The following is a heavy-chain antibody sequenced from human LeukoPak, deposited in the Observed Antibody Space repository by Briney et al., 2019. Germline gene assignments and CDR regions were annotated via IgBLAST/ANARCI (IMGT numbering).Heavy chain of an antibody. CDR1: GFTFSSYA. D-gene: IGHD7-27*01. V-gene: IGHV3-23*01. CDR3: AKDLGTNFDY. Sequence: GGSLRLSCAGTGFTFSSYAMSWVRQAPGKGLEWVSAISGSGDRTHFADSVKGRSTISRDNPINTLYLQMNSLRAEDTAVYYCAKDLGTNFDYWGQGTLVTVSS. CDR2: ISGSGDRT. J-gene: IGHJ4*02.